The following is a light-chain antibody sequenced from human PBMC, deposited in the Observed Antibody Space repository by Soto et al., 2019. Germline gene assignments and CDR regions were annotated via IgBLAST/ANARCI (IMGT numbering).Light chain of an antibody. CDR3: QQYDNLPPFT. CDR2: DAS. J-gene: IGKJ3*01. Sequence: DLQMTQSPSSLSASVGDRVTITCQASQDISNYLNWYQQKPGKAPQLLIYDASNLETGVPSRFSGSGSGIYFTFTISSLQPEDIATYYCQQYDNLPPFTFGPGTKVDIK. CDR1: QDISNY. V-gene: IGKV1-33*01.